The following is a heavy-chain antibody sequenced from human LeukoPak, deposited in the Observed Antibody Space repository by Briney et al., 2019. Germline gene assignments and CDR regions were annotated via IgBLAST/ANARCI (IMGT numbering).Heavy chain of an antibody. Sequence: PSETLSLTCAVYGGSLSGYYWSWIRQPPAKGLEWIGEINYSESTNYNPSLKSQVTISVDTSKDQFSLKLSSVTAADTAVYYCARGGRGSYYYDSSPRGAFDIWGQGTMVTVSS. CDR3: ARGGRGSYYYDSSPRGAFDI. CDR2: INYSEST. J-gene: IGHJ3*02. V-gene: IGHV4-34*01. CDR1: GGSLSGYY. D-gene: IGHD3-22*01.